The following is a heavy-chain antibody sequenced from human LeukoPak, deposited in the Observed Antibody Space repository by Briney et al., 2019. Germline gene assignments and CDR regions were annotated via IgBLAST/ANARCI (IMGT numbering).Heavy chain of an antibody. Sequence: SETLSLTCTVSGGSISSSSYYWGWIRQPPGTGLEWIGSIYYSGSTYYNPSLKSRVTISVDTSKSHFSLELSSVTAADTAVYYCARQRGSSRSYDYWAQGTLVTVSS. CDR3: ARQRGSSRSYDY. CDR2: IYYSGST. V-gene: IGHV4-39*01. CDR1: GGSISSSSYY. J-gene: IGHJ4*02. D-gene: IGHD6-13*01.